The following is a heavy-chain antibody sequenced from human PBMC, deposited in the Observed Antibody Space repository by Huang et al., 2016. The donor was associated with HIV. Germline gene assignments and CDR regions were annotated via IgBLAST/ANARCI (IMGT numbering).Heavy chain of an antibody. D-gene: IGHD3-3*01. CDR1: GGSISSHY. J-gene: IGHJ4*02. Sequence: QVQLQESGPGLVKPSETLSLTCTVSGGSISSHYWSWIRQPPGKGLEWMGSSVYGGSTNSSPSLKSRVTILLDTSKNQFSLRVNSVTAADTAMYYCARDHHDFWRGYRRMYFFDHWGQGTLVTVSS. V-gene: IGHV4-59*11. CDR2: SVYGGST. CDR3: ARDHHDFWRGYRRMYFFDH.